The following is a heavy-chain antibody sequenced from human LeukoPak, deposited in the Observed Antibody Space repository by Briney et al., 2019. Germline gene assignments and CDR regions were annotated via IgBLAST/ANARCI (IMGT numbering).Heavy chain of an antibody. D-gene: IGHD2-21*02. CDR2: IYTSGST. Sequence: SETLSLTCTVSGGSISSGSYYWSWIRQPAGKGLEWIGRIYTSGSTNYNPSLKSRVTISVDTSKNQFSLKLSSVTAADTAVYYCARSRSCGGDCYEGDAFDIWGQGTMVTVSS. J-gene: IGHJ3*02. CDR3: ARSRSCGGDCYEGDAFDI. V-gene: IGHV4-61*02. CDR1: GGSISSGSYY.